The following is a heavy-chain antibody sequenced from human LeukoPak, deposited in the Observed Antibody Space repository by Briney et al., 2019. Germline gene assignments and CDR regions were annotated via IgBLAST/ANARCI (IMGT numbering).Heavy chain of an antibody. CDR1: GYTFTGYY. CDR2: INPNSGGT. J-gene: IGHJ4*02. D-gene: IGHD6-6*01. Sequence: ASVKVSCKASGYTFTGYYMHWVRQAPGQGLEWMGWINPNSGGTNYAQKFQGRVTITTDESTSTAYMELSSLRSEDTAVYYCASPGYSSSYEFDYWGQGTLVTVSS. CDR3: ASPGYSSSYEFDY. V-gene: IGHV1-2*02.